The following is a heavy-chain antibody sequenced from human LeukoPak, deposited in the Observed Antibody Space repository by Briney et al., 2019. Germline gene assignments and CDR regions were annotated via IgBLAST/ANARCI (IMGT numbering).Heavy chain of an antibody. CDR1: GFTFDDYA. CDR2: ISWNTGSI. J-gene: IGHJ6*04. Sequence: GGSLRLSCAASGFTFDDYAMHWVRQAPGKGLEWVSGISWNTGSIGYADSVKGRFTISRDNAKNSLYLQMNSLRAEDTAVYYCAELGITMIGGVWGKGTTVTVSS. D-gene: IGHD3-10*02. CDR3: AELGITMIGGV. V-gene: IGHV3-9*01.